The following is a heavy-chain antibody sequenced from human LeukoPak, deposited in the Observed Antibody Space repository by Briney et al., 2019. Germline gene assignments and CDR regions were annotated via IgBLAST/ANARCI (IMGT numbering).Heavy chain of an antibody. V-gene: IGHV3-7*04. CDR3: AGDSGYY. CDR2: IKPDGSEE. CDR1: GFTFSSYW. D-gene: IGHD3-22*01. Sequence: GSLRLSCAASGFTFSSYWMTWVRQAPGKGLEWVANIKPDGSEEYYVDSVKGRFTISRDNAKNSLFLRMNNLRAEDTAVYYCAGDSGYYWGPGTLVTVSS. J-gene: IGHJ4*02.